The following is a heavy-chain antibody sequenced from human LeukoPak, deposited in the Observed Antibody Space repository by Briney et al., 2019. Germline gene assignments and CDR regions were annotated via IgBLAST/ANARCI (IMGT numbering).Heavy chain of an antibody. CDR2: ISSSSSTI. Sequence: PGGSLRLSCAASGFTFSSYSMNWVRQAPGKGLEWVSYISSSSSTIYYADSVKGRFTISRDNAKNSLYLQMNSLRAEDTAVYYCARKTGSTRPDFDYWGQGTLVTVSS. V-gene: IGHV3-48*04. J-gene: IGHJ4*02. CDR1: GFTFSSYS. D-gene: IGHD1-14*01. CDR3: ARKTGSTRPDFDY.